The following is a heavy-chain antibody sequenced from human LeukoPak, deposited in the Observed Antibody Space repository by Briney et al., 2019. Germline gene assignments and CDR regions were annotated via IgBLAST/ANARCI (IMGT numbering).Heavy chain of an antibody. D-gene: IGHD4-17*01. V-gene: IGHV4-38-2*02. Sequence: SETLSLTCTVSGYSISSGYYWGWIRQPPGKGLEWIGSIYHSGSTYYNPSLKSRVTISVDTSKNQFSLKLSSVTAADTAVYYCARDYDYGDYGMDYWGQGTLVTVSS. CDR2: IYHSGST. CDR3: ARDYDYGDYGMDY. CDR1: GYSISSGYY. J-gene: IGHJ4*02.